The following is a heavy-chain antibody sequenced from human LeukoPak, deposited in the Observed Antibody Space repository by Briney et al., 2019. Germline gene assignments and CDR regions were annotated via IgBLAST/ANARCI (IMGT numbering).Heavy chain of an antibody. Sequence: PGGSLRLSCAASGFTFSSYSMNWVRQAPGKGLEWVSSISSSSSYIYYADSVKGRFTISRDNAKNSLYLQMNSLRAEDTAVYYCARDLSGGPGDAFDIWGQGTMVTVSS. D-gene: IGHD7-27*01. CDR3: ARDLSGGPGDAFDI. V-gene: IGHV3-21*01. J-gene: IGHJ3*02. CDR2: ISSSSSYI. CDR1: GFTFSSYS.